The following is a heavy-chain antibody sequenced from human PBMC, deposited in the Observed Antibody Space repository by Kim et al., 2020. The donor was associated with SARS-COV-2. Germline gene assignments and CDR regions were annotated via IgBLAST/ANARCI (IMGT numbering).Heavy chain of an antibody. D-gene: IGHD4-17*01. Sequence: ASVKVSCKVSGYTLTELSMHWVRQAPGKGLEWMGGFDPEDGETIYAQKFQGRVTMTEDTSTDTAYMELSSLRSEDTAVYYCATVRGSIYGDYGWFDPWGQGTLVTVSS. CDR3: ATVRGSIYGDYGWFDP. CDR2: FDPEDGET. V-gene: IGHV1-24*01. CDR1: GYTLTELS. J-gene: IGHJ5*02.